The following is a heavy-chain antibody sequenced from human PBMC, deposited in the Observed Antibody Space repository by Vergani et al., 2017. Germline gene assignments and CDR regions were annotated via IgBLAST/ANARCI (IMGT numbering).Heavy chain of an antibody. J-gene: IGHJ4*02. V-gene: IGHV3-73*01. D-gene: IGHD6-25*01. Sequence: EVQLVESGGGLVQPGGSLKLSCAASGFTFSGSAMHWVRQASGKGLEWVGRIRSKANSYATAYAASVKGRFTISRDDSKNTLYLQMNSLRAEDTAVYYCAKGAPAAVHHSDYWGQGTLVTVSS. CDR2: IRSKANSYAT. CDR3: AKGAPAAVHHSDY. CDR1: GFTFSGSA.